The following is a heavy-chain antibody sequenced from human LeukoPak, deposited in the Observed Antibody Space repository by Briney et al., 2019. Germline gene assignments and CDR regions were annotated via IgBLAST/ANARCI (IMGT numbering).Heavy chain of an antibody. J-gene: IGHJ4*02. CDR2: IGSYNEYT. Sequence: GGSLRLSCAASGFTFSSYNMIWVRQAPGQGLEWVSSIGSYNEYTHYADSVKGRFTISRDDAKNSLYLQMNSLRVEDTAVYYCATYRQSSFDDWGQGTLVTVSS. CDR1: GFTFSSYN. D-gene: IGHD1-14*01. CDR3: ATYRQSSFDD. V-gene: IGHV3-21*01.